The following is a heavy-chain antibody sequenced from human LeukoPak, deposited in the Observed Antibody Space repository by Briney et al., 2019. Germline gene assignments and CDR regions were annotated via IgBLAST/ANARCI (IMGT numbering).Heavy chain of an antibody. V-gene: IGHV3-7*03. CDR3: ARGGGLDV. J-gene: IGHJ6*02. D-gene: IGHD3-16*01. CDR2: INHNGNVN. Sequence: GGSLRLSCAASGFTFSNAWMSWVRQAPGKGLEWVASINHNGNVNYYVDSVKGRFTISRDNAKNSLYLQMSNLRAEDTAVYFCARGGGLDVWGQGATVTVSS. CDR1: GFTFSNAW.